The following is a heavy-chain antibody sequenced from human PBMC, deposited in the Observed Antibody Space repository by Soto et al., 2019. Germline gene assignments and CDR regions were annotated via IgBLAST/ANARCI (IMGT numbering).Heavy chain of an antibody. J-gene: IGHJ3*02. CDR3: ARGELITTLKNCSGGSCYSEGVAFDI. D-gene: IGHD2-15*01. Sequence: QVQLQESGPGLVKPSQTLSLTCTVSGGSISSGGYYWSWIRQHPGKGLEWIGYIYYSGSTYYNPSPKSRVTISVDTSKNQFSLKLSSVTAADTAVYYCARGELITTLKNCSGGSCYSEGVAFDIWGQGTMVTVSS. CDR2: IYYSGST. CDR1: GGSISSGGYY. V-gene: IGHV4-31*03.